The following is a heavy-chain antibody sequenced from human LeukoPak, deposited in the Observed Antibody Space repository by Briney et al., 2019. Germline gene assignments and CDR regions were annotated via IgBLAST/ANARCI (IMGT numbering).Heavy chain of an antibody. CDR3: AKDMFGGGYDFWSGPFDY. Sequence: PGGSLRLSCAASGFTFSGYSMNWVRQAPGKGLEWVSSISSSSSYIYYADSVKGRFTISRDNAKNSLYLQMNSLRAEDMALYYCAKDMFGGGYDFWSGPFDYWGQGTLVTVSS. CDR1: GFTFSGYS. CDR2: ISSSSSYI. J-gene: IGHJ4*02. V-gene: IGHV3-21*04. D-gene: IGHD3-3*01.